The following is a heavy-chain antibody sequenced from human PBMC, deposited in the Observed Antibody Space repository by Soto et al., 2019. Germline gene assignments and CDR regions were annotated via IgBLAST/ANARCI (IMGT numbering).Heavy chain of an antibody. J-gene: IGHJ6*01. CDR3: ARDLGYSSSWYHYYGMDV. D-gene: IGHD6-13*01. Sequence: ETLCLTCPVAGGYVSSSSCYWGWVRQAPGKGLVWVSRINSDGSSTSYADSVKGRFTISRASAKNTLYLQMTGLRASDAAAYYCARDLGYSSSWYHYYGMDVWGQGTTVTVSS. CDR1: GGYVSSSSCY. CDR2: INSDGSST. V-gene: IGHV3-74*01.